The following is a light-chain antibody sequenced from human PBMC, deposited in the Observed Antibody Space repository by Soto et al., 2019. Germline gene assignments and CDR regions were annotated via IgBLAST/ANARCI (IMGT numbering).Light chain of an antibody. CDR3: QQYDSYSWT. CDR2: DAY. CDR1: QTISSW. Sequence: DIQMTQSPSTLSASVGDRVTITCRASQTISSWLAWYQQLPGKAPKLLIYDAYTLETGVTSRFSGSGSGTDFTLTISSLQADDFATYYCQQYDSYSWTFGQGTKVE. J-gene: IGKJ1*01. V-gene: IGKV1-5*01.